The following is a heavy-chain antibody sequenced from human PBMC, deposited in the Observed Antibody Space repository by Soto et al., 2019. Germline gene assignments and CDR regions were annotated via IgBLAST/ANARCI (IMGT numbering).Heavy chain of an antibody. Sequence: EVQLVESGGGLVQPGGSLRLSCAASGFTVSSNYMSWVRQAPGKGLEWVSLIYSGGSTYYADSVKGRFTISRDNSKNTLYLQMNSLRAEDTAVYYCARASQNYGDPQLHPLDYWGQGTLVTVSS. D-gene: IGHD4-17*01. V-gene: IGHV3-66*01. J-gene: IGHJ4*02. CDR1: GFTVSSNY. CDR2: IYSGGST. CDR3: ARASQNYGDPQLHPLDY.